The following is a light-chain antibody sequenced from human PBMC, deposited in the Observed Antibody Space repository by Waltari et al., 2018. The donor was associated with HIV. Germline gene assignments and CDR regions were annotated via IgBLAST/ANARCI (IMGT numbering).Light chain of an antibody. V-gene: IGKV1-12*01. Sequence: EIQMTQSPPSVSAFVGDRVTITCRAHQGISPLLAWYQQKQGKAPKLLIYSASPLQSGVPSRFSGSGSGTDFTLTISGLQPEVLATYYGQQANSFPVTFGPGTKVEIK. J-gene: IGKJ3*01. CDR1: QGISPL. CDR2: SAS. CDR3: QQANSFPVT.